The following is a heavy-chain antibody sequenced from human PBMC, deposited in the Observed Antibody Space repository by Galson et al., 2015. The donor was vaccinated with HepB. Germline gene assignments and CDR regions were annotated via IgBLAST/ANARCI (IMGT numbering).Heavy chain of an antibody. D-gene: IGHD5-18*01. CDR2: ISYDGSNK. J-gene: IGHJ6*02. Sequence: SLRLSCAASGFTFSSYAMHWVRQAPGKGLEWVAVISYDGSNKYYADSVKGRFTISRDNSKNTLYLQMNSLRAEDTAVYYCARDLYSYGPGYGMDVWGQGTTVTVSS. CDR1: GFTFSSYA. CDR3: ARDLYSYGPGYGMDV. V-gene: IGHV3-30-3*01.